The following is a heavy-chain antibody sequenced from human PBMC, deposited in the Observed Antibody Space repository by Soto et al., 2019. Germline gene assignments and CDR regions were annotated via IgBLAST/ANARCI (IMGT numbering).Heavy chain of an antibody. CDR1: GGSISSGGYS. Sequence: QLQLQESGSGLVKPSQTLSLTCAVSGGSISSGGYSWSWIRQPPGKGLEWIGYINHSGSTYYNTSLKSRVTISVDRAKNQFSLKLSSVTAADTAVYSCARDGGDARFDPWGQETLVTVSS. V-gene: IGHV4-30-2*01. D-gene: IGHD2-21*02. CDR2: INHSGST. J-gene: IGHJ5*02. CDR3: ARDGGDARFDP.